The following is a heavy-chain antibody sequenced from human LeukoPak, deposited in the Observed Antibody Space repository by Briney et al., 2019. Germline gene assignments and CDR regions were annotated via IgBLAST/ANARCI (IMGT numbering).Heavy chain of an antibody. CDR1: GFTFSSYS. CDR3: AKEITDSNSLTFEH. V-gene: IGHV3-48*01. Sequence: PGGSLRLSCAASGFTFSSYSMNWVRQAPGKGLEWVSYISSSSSTIYYADSVKGRFTISRDNAKNSLYPQMNSLRAEDTAVYYCAKEITDSNSLTFEHWGQGTLVTVSS. CDR2: ISSSSSTI. D-gene: IGHD6-13*01. J-gene: IGHJ4*02.